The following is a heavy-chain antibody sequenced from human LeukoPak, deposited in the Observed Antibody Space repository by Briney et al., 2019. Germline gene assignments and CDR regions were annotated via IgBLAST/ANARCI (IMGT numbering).Heavy chain of an antibody. Sequence: SGPTLVNPTQTLTLTCTFSGFSLSTSGVGVGWIRQPPGKALEWLALIYWDDDKRYSPSLKSRLTITKDTSKNQVVLTMTNMDPVDTATYYCAHLSPHNCSSTSCYDAGIRVFGYWGQGTLVTVSS. CDR3: AHLSPHNCSSTSCYDAGIRVFGY. J-gene: IGHJ4*02. V-gene: IGHV2-5*02. CDR2: IYWDDDK. CDR1: GFSLSTSGVG. D-gene: IGHD2-2*01.